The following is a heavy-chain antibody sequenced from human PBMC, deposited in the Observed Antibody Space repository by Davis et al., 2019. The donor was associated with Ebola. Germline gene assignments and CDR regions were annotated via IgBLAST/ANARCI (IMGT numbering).Heavy chain of an antibody. Sequence: GESLKISCTASGFTVSSNHMSWVRQAPGKGLEWVSVIYDQSTAYADAVRGRFIISRDKSNNTLYLEMSSQRVDDTAVYYCATTQWLREFDNWGQGTLVTVSS. J-gene: IGHJ4*02. CDR1: GFTVSSNH. D-gene: IGHD5-24*01. CDR3: ATTQWLREFDN. CDR2: IYDQST. V-gene: IGHV3-53*05.